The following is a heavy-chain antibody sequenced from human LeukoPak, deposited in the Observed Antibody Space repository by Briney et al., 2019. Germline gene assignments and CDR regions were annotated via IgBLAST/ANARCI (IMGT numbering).Heavy chain of an antibody. J-gene: IGHJ4*02. CDR3: ARFMGSDYTGFFDL. CDR1: GFRFSGYG. D-gene: IGHD3-10*01. CDR2: IWYDGSNP. Sequence: QPGGSLRLSCIGSGFRFSGYGMHWVRQAPGKGLEWLGYIWYDGSNPDYVDPVKGRFTISRDNSRNTVYLQMNSLRAEDTAVYHCARFMGSDYTGFFDLWGQGTPVTVSS. V-gene: IGHV3-33*01.